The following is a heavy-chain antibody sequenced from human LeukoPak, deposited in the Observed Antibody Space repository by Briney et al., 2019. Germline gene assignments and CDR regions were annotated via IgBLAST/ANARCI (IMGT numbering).Heavy chain of an antibody. CDR1: GGSISSYY. V-gene: IGHV4-59*08. CDR3: ARLDVDTAMVDY. D-gene: IGHD5-18*01. J-gene: IGHJ4*02. Sequence: SETLSLTCTVSGGSISSYYWSWIRQPPGKGLEWIGYIYYSGSTNYNPSLKSRVTISVDTSKNQFSLKLSSVTAADTAVYYCARLDVDTAMVDYWGQGTLVTVSS. CDR2: IYYSGST.